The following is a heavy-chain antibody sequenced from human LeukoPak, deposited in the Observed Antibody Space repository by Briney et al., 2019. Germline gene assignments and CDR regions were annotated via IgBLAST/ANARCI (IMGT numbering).Heavy chain of an antibody. J-gene: IGHJ4*02. V-gene: IGHV4-34*09. D-gene: IGHD3-22*01. CDR2: INHSGST. CDR1: GGSFSGYY. CDR3: ASSYDSSSGYFDY. Sequence: PSETLSLTCAVYGGSFSGYYWSWIRQPPGKGLEWIGEINHSGSTNYNPSLKSRVTISVDTSKNQFSLKLSSVTAADTAVYYCASSYDSSSGYFDYWGQGTLVTVSS.